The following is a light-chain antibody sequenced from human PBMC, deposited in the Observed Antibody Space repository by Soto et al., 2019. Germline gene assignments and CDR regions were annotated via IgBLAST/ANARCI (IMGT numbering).Light chain of an antibody. Sequence: EIVLTQSPGTLSLSPGERATLSCRASQSVSSSYLAWYQQKPGQAPSLLIYGASSRATGIPDRFSGSGSGPDFTLTISRLEPVDFAVYYCQQYGSSPPYTFGQGTQLEIK. CDR1: QSVSSSY. CDR2: GAS. J-gene: IGKJ2*01. V-gene: IGKV3-20*01. CDR3: QQYGSSPPYT.